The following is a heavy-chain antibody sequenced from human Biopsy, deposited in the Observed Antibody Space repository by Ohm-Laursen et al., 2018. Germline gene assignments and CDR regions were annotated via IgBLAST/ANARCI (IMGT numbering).Heavy chain of an antibody. CDR2: IYYSGGT. V-gene: IGHV4-59*01. J-gene: IGHJ3*02. D-gene: IGHD1-26*01. CDR3: ARVEAGTYDALDI. Sequence: GTLSLTCSVSGGSMTGYEWSWIRLAPGKGLERIGYIYYSGGTKYNPSLASRVTFSVDMSKSQFSLKLYSVTAADTAVYYCARVEAGTYDALDIWGKGTLVAVSA. CDR1: GGSMTGYE.